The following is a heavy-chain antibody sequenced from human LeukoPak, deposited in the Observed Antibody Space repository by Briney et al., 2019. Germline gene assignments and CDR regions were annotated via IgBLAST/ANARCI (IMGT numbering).Heavy chain of an antibody. CDR1: GFTFSSYE. J-gene: IGHJ4*02. V-gene: IGHV3-48*03. CDR2: ISSSGSTI. D-gene: IGHD3-10*01. CDR3: AKGSYGSGSYPDY. Sequence: PGGSLRLSCAASGFTFSSYEMNWVRQAPGKGLEWGSYISSSGSTIYYADSVKGRFTISRDNAKNSLYLQMNSLRAEDMALYYCAKGSYGSGSYPDYWGQGTLVTVSS.